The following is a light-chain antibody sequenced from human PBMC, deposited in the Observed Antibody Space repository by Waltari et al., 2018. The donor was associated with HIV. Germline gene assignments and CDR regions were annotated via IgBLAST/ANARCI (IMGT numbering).Light chain of an antibody. CDR1: QSISNW. V-gene: IGKV1-5*03. CDR3: QQYYLSPWT. CDR2: EAL. J-gene: IGKJ1*01. Sequence: DIQMTQSLSTLSASVGDRVTLTCRASQSISNWLAWYQQKPGNARKLLIYEALTLEGGVPARFRGSGSGTEVTLTINSLQPNDFATYFCQQYYLSPWTFGQGARV.